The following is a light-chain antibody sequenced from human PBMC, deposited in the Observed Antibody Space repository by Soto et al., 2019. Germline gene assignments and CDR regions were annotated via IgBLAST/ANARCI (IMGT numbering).Light chain of an antibody. CDR1: ISDVGGYNY. CDR2: EVS. CDR3: SSDTSTSAVL. V-gene: IGLV2-14*01. J-gene: IGLJ2*01. Sequence: QSALTQPASVSGSPGQSITISCTGTISDVGGYNYVSWYQQHPGKAPKLMIYEVSNRPSGVSNRFSGSKSGNTASLTISGLQAEDEADYYCSSDTSTSAVLFGGGTKLTVL.